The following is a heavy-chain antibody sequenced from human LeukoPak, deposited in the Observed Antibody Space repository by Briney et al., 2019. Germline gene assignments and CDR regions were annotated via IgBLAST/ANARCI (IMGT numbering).Heavy chain of an antibody. V-gene: IGHV3-49*04. D-gene: IGHD4-17*01. J-gene: IGHJ6*02. CDR1: GFTFGDYA. CDR2: IRSKAYGGTT. Sequence: GRSLRLSCTASGFTFGDYAMSWVRQDPGKGLEWVGFIRSKAYGGTTEYAASVKGRFTISRDDSKSIAYLRMNSLKTEDTAVYYCTSFQGYGDYYYYGMDVWGQGTTVTVSS. CDR3: TSFQGYGDYYYYGMDV.